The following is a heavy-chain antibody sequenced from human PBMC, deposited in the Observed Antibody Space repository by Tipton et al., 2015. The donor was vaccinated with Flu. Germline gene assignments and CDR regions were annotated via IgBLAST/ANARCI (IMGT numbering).Heavy chain of an antibody. D-gene: IGHD2-8*01. CDR1: GDSMNSFY. CDR3: ARCTSVHYYGMDV. V-gene: IGHV4-4*07. J-gene: IGHJ6*02. Sequence: TLSLTCTVSGDSMNSFYWSWIRQPAGKGLEWIGRMYASGSTKYNPSLKSRVTMSVDTSKNQLSLKLTSVTAADTAVYYCARCTSVHYYGMDVWGQGTTVTVSS. CDR2: MYASGST.